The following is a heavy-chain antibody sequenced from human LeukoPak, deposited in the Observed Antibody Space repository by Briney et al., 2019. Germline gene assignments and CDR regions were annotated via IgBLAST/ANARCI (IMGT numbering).Heavy chain of an antibody. D-gene: IGHD3-9*01. J-gene: IGHJ4*02. CDR3: ARGGILYYDILTDYYFDY. Sequence: SQTLSLTCTVSGGSISSGSYYWSWIRQPAGKGLEWIGRIYTSGSTNYNPSLKSRVTISVDTSKNQFSLKLSSVTAADTAVYYCARGGILYYDILTDYYFDYWGQGTLVTVSS. CDR1: GGSISSGSYY. CDR2: IYTSGST. V-gene: IGHV4-61*02.